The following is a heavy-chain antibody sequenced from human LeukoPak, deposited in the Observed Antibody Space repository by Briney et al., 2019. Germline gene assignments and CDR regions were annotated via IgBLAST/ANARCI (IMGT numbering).Heavy chain of an antibody. D-gene: IGHD2-15*01. V-gene: IGHV3-23*01. CDR2: ISSTSGTT. Sequence: GGSLRLSCAASGITFSSYGMSWVRQAPGKGLGWVSSISSTSGTTYYAASVKGRFTISRDNSKNTLYLQMNSLRAEDTAIYYCAKNGDRGAYCTGGTCYPYFYYYMDVWGKGTTVTI. CDR3: AKNGDRGAYCTGGTCYPYFYYYMDV. CDR1: GITFSSYG. J-gene: IGHJ6*03.